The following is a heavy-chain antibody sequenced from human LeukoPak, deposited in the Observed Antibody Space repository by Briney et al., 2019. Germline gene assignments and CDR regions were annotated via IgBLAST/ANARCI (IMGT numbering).Heavy chain of an antibody. D-gene: IGHD4/OR15-4a*01. Sequence: SETLSLTCAVYGGSFSGYYWSWIRQPPGKGLEWIGEINHSGSTNYNPPLKSRVTISVDTSKNQFSLELSSVTAADTAVYYCARVLYYYYGMDVWGQGTTVTVSS. CDR2: INHSGST. CDR1: GGSFSGYY. J-gene: IGHJ6*02. CDR3: ARVLYYYYGMDV. V-gene: IGHV4-34*01.